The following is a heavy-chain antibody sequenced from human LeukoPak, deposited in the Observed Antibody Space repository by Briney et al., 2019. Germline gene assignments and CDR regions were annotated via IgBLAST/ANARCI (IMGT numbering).Heavy chain of an antibody. CDR2: IKQGGSEK. D-gene: IGHD4-17*01. CDR1: GFTFSSYW. CDR3: ARDWDYGRYFDY. V-gene: IGHV3-7*03. Sequence: GGSLRLSCADSGFTFSSYWMSWVRQAPGKGLEWVANIKQGGSEKYYVDSVKGRFTISRDNAKNSLYLQMNSLRAEDTAVYYCARDWDYGRYFDYWGQGTLVTVSS. J-gene: IGHJ4*02.